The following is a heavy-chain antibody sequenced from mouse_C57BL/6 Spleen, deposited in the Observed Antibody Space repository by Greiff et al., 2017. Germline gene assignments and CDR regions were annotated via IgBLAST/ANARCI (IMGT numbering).Heavy chain of an antibody. CDR1: GYTFTNYW. CDR2: IYPGGGYT. CDR3: ARSSIYYGYGY. V-gene: IGHV1-63*01. D-gene: IGHD2-2*01. Sequence: VQLQQSGAELVRPGTSVKMSCKASGYTFTNYWIGWAKQRPGHGLEWIGDIYPGGGYTNYNEKFKGKATLTADKSSSTAYMQFSSLTSEDAAIYYCARSSIYYGYGYWGQGTTLTVSS. J-gene: IGHJ2*01.